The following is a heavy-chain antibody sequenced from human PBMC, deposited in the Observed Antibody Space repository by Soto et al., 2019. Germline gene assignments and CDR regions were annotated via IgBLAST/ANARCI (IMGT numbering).Heavy chain of an antibody. J-gene: IGHJ6*02. Sequence: QVQLRESGPGLVKPSQTLSLTCTVSGGSISSGTYFWNWIRQHPGKGLEWMGYIYYSGKTYYNTSLKSRVTISVDTSNNQISLKLSSVTAEATAGYYCAGAPLISIFFAYGMDIGGQETTVTFSS. D-gene: IGHD3-3*02. CDR1: GGSISSGTYF. V-gene: IGHV4-31*03. CDR2: IYYSGKT. CDR3: AGAPLISIFFAYGMDI.